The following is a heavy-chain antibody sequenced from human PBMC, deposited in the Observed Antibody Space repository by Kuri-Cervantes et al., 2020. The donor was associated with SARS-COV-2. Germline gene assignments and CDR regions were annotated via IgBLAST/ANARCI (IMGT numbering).Heavy chain of an antibody. D-gene: IGHD6-13*01. Sequence: GSLRLSCAVYGGSFSGYYWSWIRQPPGKGLEWIGEINHSGSTNYNPSLKSRVTISVGTSKNQFSLKLSSVTAADTAVYYCARGRGSSWRLNAFDIWGQGTMVTVSS. CDR3: ARGRGSSWRLNAFDI. J-gene: IGHJ3*02. CDR2: INHSGST. CDR1: GGSFSGYY. V-gene: IGHV4-34*01.